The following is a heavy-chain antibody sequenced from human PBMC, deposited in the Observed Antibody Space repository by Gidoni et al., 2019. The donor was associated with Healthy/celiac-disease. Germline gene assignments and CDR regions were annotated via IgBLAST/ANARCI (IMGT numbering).Heavy chain of an antibody. D-gene: IGHD7-27*01. J-gene: IGHJ3*02. Sequence: EVQLVESGGGLVQPGRSLRLSCAASGFTFDDYAMHWVRQAPGKGLEWVSGISWNSGSIGYADSVKGRFTISRDNAKNSLYLQMNSLRAEDTALYYCAKVSSWAGLFDIWGQGTMVTVSS. CDR1: GFTFDDYA. V-gene: IGHV3-9*01. CDR3: AKVSSWAGLFDI. CDR2: ISWNSGSI.